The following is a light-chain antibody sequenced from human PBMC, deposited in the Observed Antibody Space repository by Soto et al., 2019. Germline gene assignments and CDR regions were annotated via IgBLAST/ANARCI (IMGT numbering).Light chain of an antibody. Sequence: DIQMTQSPSSLSASVGDRVTITCRASQRISSFLNWYQQKPGKAPKLLIYAASSLQSGVPSRFSGSGSGKDFTLTITSLQPEDFATYYCQQSYSPLTFGGGTKVDIK. J-gene: IGKJ4*01. CDR2: AAS. CDR3: QQSYSPLT. CDR1: QRISSF. V-gene: IGKV1-39*01.